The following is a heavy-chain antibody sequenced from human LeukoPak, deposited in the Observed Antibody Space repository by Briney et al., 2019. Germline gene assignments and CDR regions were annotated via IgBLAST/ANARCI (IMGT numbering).Heavy chain of an antibody. CDR2: INGDGSST. V-gene: IGHV3-74*01. J-gene: IGHJ5*02. Sequence: PGGSLRLSCAASGFTFSSHRMYWVRQAPGKGLVWVSRINGDGSSTNYADSVQGRFTVSRDNAKNTLYLQLNDLRAEDTAIYYCAILHSGSYFGPWGQGTLVTVSS. CDR3: AILHSGSYFGP. D-gene: IGHD1-26*01. CDR1: GFTFSSHR.